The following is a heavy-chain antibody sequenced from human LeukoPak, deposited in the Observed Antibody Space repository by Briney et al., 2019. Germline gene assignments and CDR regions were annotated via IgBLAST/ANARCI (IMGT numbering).Heavy chain of an antibody. J-gene: IGHJ4*02. CDR3: ARRQGCSSTSCPPDY. CDR1: GYSFTMYW. CDR2: IYPGDSDT. D-gene: IGHD2-2*01. V-gene: IGHV5-51*01. Sequence: GESLKISCKGSGYSFTMYWIGWVRQMPGKGLEWMGIIYPGDSDTRYSPSFQGQVTMSADKSINTAYLQWSSLKASDTAIYYCARRQGCSSTSCPPDYWGQGTLVTVSS.